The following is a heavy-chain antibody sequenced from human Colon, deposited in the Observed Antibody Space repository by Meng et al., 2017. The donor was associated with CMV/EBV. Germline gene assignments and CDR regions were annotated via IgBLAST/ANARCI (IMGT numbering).Heavy chain of an antibody. CDR1: GGSFSGYS. CDR2: VSYAGTA. Sequence: SETLSLTCAVYGGSFSGYSWTWIRQSPGKGLEWIGYVSYAGTATYNPSLSSRLTIALDTPESQFSLKLTSVTAADSAVYYCARAQNVIPELFDSWGQGTLVTVSS. J-gene: IGHJ4*02. D-gene: IGHD3-10*01. CDR3: ARAQNVIPELFDS. V-gene: IGHV4-59*01.